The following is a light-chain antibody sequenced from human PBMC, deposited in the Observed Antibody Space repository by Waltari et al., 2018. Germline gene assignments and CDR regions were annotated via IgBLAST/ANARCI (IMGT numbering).Light chain of an antibody. V-gene: IGLV2-11*01. Sequence: QSALTQPRSVSGSPGQSVTIACTGTSSDVGSYNYVSWYQQHPGKAPKLMIYYVTERPSGVPDRFSGSKSGNTASLTISGLQAEDEADYYCCSYAGNYLRVFGGGTKLTVL. CDR1: SSDVGSYNY. J-gene: IGLJ2*01. CDR3: CSYAGNYLRV. CDR2: YVT.